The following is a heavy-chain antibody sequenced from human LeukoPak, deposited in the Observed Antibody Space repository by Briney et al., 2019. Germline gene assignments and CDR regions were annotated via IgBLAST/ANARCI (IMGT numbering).Heavy chain of an antibody. V-gene: IGHV3-23*01. CDR3: AKDQVWIVVGSFDY. CDR2: ISGSGGST. D-gene: IGHD3-22*01. CDR1: GFTFSSYA. Sequence: LGGSLRLSCAASGFTFSSYAMSWVRQAPGKGLEWVSGISGSGGSTYYADSVKGRFTISRDNSKNTLYLQMTSLRAEDTAVYYCAKDQVWIVVGSFDYWGQGTLVTVSS. J-gene: IGHJ4*02.